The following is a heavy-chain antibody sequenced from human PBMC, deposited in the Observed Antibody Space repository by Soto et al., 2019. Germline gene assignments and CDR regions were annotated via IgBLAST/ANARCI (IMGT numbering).Heavy chain of an antibody. V-gene: IGHV3-23*01. CDR2: IRDSGGSA. Sequence: VQLLESGGGLVQPGGPLRLSFAAFGFTFSIYAMSWVRQVPGKGLGWVETIRDSGGSAYYADSVKGRFTSSRDNSKTTLYLQMNSLRAEDTAVYYCARPYGGKIGDALDLWGQGTMVTLSS. CDR1: GFTFSIYA. J-gene: IGHJ3*01. CDR3: ARPYGGKIGDALDL. D-gene: IGHD2-15*01.